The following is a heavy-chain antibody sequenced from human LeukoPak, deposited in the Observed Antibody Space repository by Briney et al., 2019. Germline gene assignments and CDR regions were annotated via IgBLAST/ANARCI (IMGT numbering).Heavy chain of an antibody. D-gene: IGHD4/OR15-4a*01. CDR1: GFTITSYN. J-gene: IGHJ3*02. V-gene: IGHV3-21*01. Sequence: PGGSLRLSCVASGFTITSYNMNWVRQAPGKGLEWVASITSGSDYIYYADSVKGRFTISRDNSKNTLYLQMNSLRAEDTAMYYCAKVSLNMVNDAFDIWGQGTMVSVSS. CDR2: ITSGSDYI. CDR3: AKVSLNMVNDAFDI.